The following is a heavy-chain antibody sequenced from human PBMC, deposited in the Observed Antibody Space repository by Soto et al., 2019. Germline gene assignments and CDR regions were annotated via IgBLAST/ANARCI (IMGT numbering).Heavy chain of an antibody. CDR2: ISSKSTHI. D-gene: IGHD2-21*02. J-gene: IGHJ5*02. Sequence: GGSLRLSCEVSGFNFSIYSMNWVRQSPGKGLEWVSSISSKSTHIFYASSVRGRFTISRDNAKKSLFLQMNSLRAEDTAVYYFASSEYCGGDCSSPSWFDPWGQGTLVTVSS. V-gene: IGHV3-21*01. CDR1: GFNFSIYS. CDR3: ASSEYCGGDCSSPSWFDP.